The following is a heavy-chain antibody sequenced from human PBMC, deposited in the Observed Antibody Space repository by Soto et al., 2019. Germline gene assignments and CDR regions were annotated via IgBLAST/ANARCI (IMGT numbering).Heavy chain of an antibody. J-gene: IGHJ4*02. CDR2: IIPIFGTA. CDR3: SYGDYVRPSWYFDY. D-gene: IGHD4-17*01. V-gene: IGHV1-69*12. Sequence: QVQLVQSGAEVKKPGSSVKVSCKASGGTFSSYAISWVRQAPGQGLEWMGGIIPIFGTANYAQKFQGRVTITADEXXSTAYMELSSLRSEDTAVYYCSYGDYVRPSWYFDYWGQGTLVTVSS. CDR1: GGTFSSYA.